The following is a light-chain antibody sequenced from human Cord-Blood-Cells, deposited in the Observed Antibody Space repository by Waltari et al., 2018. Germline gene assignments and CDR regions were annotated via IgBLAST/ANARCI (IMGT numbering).Light chain of an antibody. CDR1: QRVSSY. Sequence: EIVLTQSLATLSLSPGERATLSCRASQRVSSYLAWDQTKPRQAPRLHLYDAPNKAPCIQARFSGSGSETDVTHTISSLGPVDFAVYYCQQRSNWPPFTFGPGTKVDIK. CDR2: DAP. V-gene: IGKV3-11*01. CDR3: QQRSNWPPFT. J-gene: IGKJ3*01.